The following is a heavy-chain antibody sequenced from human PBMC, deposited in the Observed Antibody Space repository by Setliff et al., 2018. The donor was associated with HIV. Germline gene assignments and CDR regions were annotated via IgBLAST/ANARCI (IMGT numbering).Heavy chain of an antibody. J-gene: IGHJ2*01. V-gene: IGHV4-30-2*06. CDR2: IYHTGNT. CDR1: GGSISSGGYS. Sequence: PSETLSLTCAVSGGSISSGGYSWSWIRQSPGKGLEWIGYIYHTGNTYYNPSLKSRITISLDRSQNHFSLRLTSVAAADTAIYYCARLGSDNPSSSYWFFDLWGRGTLVTVSS. CDR3: ARLGSDNPSSSYWFFDL. D-gene: IGHD1-1*01.